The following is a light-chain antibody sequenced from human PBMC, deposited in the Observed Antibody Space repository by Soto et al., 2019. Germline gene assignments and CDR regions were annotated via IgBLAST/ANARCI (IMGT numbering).Light chain of an antibody. CDR2: DAS. CDR1: LDVNSY. J-gene: IGKJ5*01. CDR3: QQRHMWPIT. Sequence: VLTQSPATLSLSPGERATLSCRASLDVNSYLAWYQQKPGQAPRLLIYDASNRAAGIPARFSGSGSGTDFTLTISSLEPEDSAVYYCQQRHMWPITFGQGTRLEIK. V-gene: IGKV3-11*01.